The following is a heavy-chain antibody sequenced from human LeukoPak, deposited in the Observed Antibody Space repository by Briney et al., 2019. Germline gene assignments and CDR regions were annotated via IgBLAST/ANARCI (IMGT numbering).Heavy chain of an antibody. V-gene: IGHV1-18*01. J-gene: IGHJ5*02. CDR1: GYTFTSYG. D-gene: IGHD2-2*01. Sequence: GASVKVSCKASGYTFTSYGISWVRQAPGQGLEWMGWISAYNGNTNYAQKLQGRVTMTRDTSISTAYMELSRLRSDDTAVYYCARVPFAYCSSTSCGAFNWFDPWGQGTLVTVSS. CDR2: ISAYNGNT. CDR3: ARVPFAYCSSTSCGAFNWFDP.